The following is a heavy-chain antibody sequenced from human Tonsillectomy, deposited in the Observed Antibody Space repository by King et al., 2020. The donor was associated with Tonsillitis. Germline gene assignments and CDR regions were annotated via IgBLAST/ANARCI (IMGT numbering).Heavy chain of an antibody. CDR2: IGTVDDT. D-gene: IGHD2-21*01. CDR1: GFTFSRYD. J-gene: IGHJ3*01. CDR3: AREPMIASFFDALDF. Sequence: VQLVESGGGLVQPGGSLRLSCAASGFTFSRYDMHWVRQVPGKGLEWVSCIGTVDDTYYRDSVKGRFSISRDNARNSLYLQMNSLRDGDTAVYYCAREPMIASFFDALDFWGQGTLVTVSS. V-gene: IGHV3-13*01.